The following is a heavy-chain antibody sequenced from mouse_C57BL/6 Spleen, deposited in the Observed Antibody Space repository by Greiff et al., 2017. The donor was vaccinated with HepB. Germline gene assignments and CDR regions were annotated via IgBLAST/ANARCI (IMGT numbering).Heavy chain of an antibody. CDR1: GYAFSSSW. Sequence: QVQLQQSGPELVKPGASVKISCKASGYAFSSSWMNWVKQRPGKGLEWIGRIYPGDGDTNYNGKFKGKATLTADKSSSTAYMQLSSLTSEDSAVYVCARKDYGSSIFDVWGTGTTVTVSS. D-gene: IGHD1-1*01. CDR2: IYPGDGDT. J-gene: IGHJ1*03. V-gene: IGHV1-82*01. CDR3: ARKDYGSSIFDV.